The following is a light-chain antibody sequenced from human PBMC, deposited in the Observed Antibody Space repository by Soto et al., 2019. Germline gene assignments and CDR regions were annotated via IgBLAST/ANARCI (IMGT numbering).Light chain of an antibody. CDR1: QSVSSN. J-gene: IGKJ5*01. Sequence: EIVMTQSPVTLSMSPGERATLSCRAGQSVSSNLAWYQQKPGQAPRLLIYGASTRATGIPARFTGSGSGTEFTLTISSLQSEDFAVYYCQQYSNWPPITFGQGTRLEIK. CDR2: GAS. V-gene: IGKV3-15*01. CDR3: QQYSNWPPIT.